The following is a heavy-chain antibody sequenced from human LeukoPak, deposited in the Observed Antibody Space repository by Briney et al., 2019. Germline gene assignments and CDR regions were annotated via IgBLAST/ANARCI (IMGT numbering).Heavy chain of an antibody. CDR2: IYYSGST. D-gene: IGHD6-13*01. CDR3: ARDNIPVAGTGLSWFDP. CDR1: GGSISSYY. V-gene: IGHV4-59*12. Sequence: MSSETLSLTCTVSGGSISSYYWNWIRQPPGKGLEWIGYIYYSGSTNYNPSLKSRVTLSVDRSKNQFSLKMTSVTAADTAVYYCARDNIPVAGTGLSWFDPWGQGTLVTVSS. J-gene: IGHJ5*02.